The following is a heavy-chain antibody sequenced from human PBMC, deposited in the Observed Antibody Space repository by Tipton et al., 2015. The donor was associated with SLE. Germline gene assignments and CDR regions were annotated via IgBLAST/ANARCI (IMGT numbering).Heavy chain of an antibody. CDR1: GFTFRNYY. J-gene: IGHJ4*02. D-gene: IGHD1/OR15-1a*01. Sequence: SLRLSCAASGFTFRNYYMSWIRQAPGKGLEWISYISNSDNSIYYAESVKGRFTISRDNAKNSLYLQMNSQRAEDTAVYYRARDNNDYWGQGTLVTVSS. V-gene: IGHV3-11*04. CDR2: ISNSDNSI. CDR3: ARDNNDY.